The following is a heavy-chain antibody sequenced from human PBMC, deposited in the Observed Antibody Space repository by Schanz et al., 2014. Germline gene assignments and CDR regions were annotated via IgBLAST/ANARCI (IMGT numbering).Heavy chain of an antibody. CDR3: ARDAADFYDILTEEDY. Sequence: QVQVVQSGAELKKPGATVKVSCKASGYIFINSGISWVRQAPGQGLEWMGWISAYNGNTKYPQKLQGRVTMTTDTSTSTAYMELRSLRSDDTAVYYCARDAADFYDILTEEDYWGQGTLVTVSS. D-gene: IGHD3-9*01. CDR1: GYIFINSG. J-gene: IGHJ4*02. CDR2: ISAYNGNT. V-gene: IGHV1-18*01.